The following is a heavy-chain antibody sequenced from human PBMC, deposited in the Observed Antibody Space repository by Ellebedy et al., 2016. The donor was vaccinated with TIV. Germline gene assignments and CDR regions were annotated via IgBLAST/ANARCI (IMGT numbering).Heavy chain of an antibody. V-gene: IGHV3-48*02. J-gene: IGHJ4*02. CDR2: IGISPGNI. D-gene: IGHD6-13*01. Sequence: GGSLRLXXVASGYTFTSYPLNWVRQAPGKGLEWVSGIGISPGNIYYADSVKGRFTISRDNVRNSLYLQMNSLRDEDTAVYYCVRGDPLVLGYWGQGTLVTVSS. CDR3: VRGDPLVLGY. CDR1: GYTFTSYP.